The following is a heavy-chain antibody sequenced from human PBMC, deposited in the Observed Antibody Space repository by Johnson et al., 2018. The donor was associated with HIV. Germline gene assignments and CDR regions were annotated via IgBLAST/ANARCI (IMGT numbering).Heavy chain of an antibody. CDR2: INSYGSST. D-gene: IGHD6-6*01. CDR3: ARAVYSRSSSWAFDI. CDR1: GFIFSDYW. Sequence: VQLVESGGGLVQPGGSLRLSCAASGFIFSDYWMHWVRQAPGKGLVWVSRINSYGSSTTYADSVKGRFPISRDNAKNTVYLQMNSLRGEDTAVYYCARAVYSRSSSWAFDIWGLGTMVTVSS. V-gene: IGHV3-74*02. J-gene: IGHJ3*02.